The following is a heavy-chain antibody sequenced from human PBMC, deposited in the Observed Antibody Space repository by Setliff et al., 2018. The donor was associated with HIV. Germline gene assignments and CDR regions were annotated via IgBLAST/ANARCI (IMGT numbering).Heavy chain of an antibody. CDR1: GYILSAYY. CDR3: AGGKGNSGTYRFLFGSPNEIDAFEI. CDR2: INPNSGGT. J-gene: IGHJ3*02. V-gene: IGHV1-2*02. D-gene: IGHD3-10*01. Sequence: ASVKVSCKAPGYILSAYYMHWVRQAPGQGFEWMGWINPNSGGTNYAQKFQGRVTLTRDTSISTDYMELSRLTSDDTAVYYCAGGKGNSGTYRFLFGSPNEIDAFEIWGLGTMVTVSS.